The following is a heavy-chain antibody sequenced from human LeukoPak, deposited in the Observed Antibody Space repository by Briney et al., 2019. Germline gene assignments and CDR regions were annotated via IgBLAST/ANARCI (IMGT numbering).Heavy chain of an antibody. J-gene: IGHJ5*02. CDR2: IYYSGST. V-gene: IGHV4-39*07. CDR3: ARVYCNSTGCYLRGGGWFDP. Sequence: PSETLSLTCTVSGGSISSINYYWGWIRQPPGKGLEWIGSIYYSGSTYYNPSLKSRVTISVDTSRNQFSLNLSSVTAADTAVYYCARVYCNSTGCYLRGGGWFDPWGQGTLVTVSS. CDR1: GGSISSINYY. D-gene: IGHD2-2*01.